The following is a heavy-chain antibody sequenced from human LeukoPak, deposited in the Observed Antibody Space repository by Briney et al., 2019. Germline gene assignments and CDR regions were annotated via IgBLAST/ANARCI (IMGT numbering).Heavy chain of an antibody. CDR2: IYSGGST. CDR3: ASIAAAGTRGYFDY. CDR1: GFTFSSNY. D-gene: IGHD6-13*01. Sequence: GGSLRLSCAASGFTFSSNYMSWVRQAPGKGLEWVSVIYSGGSTYYADSVKGRFTISRDNSKNTLYLQMNSLRAEDTAVYYCASIAAAGTRGYFDYWGQGTLVTVSS. J-gene: IGHJ4*02. V-gene: IGHV3-53*01.